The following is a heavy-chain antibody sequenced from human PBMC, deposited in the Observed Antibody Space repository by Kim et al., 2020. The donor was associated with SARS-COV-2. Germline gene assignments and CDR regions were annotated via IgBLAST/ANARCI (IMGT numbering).Heavy chain of an antibody. CDR2: ISYDGSNK. D-gene: IGHD3-10*01. CDR1: GFTFSSYG. V-gene: IGHV3-30*18. Sequence: GGSLRLSCAASGFTFSSYGMHWVRQAPGKGLEWVAVISYDGSNKYYADSVKGRFTISRDNSKNTLYLQMNSLRAEDTAVYYCAKESGSGSYYAWCYYYYGMDVWGQGTTVTVSS. J-gene: IGHJ6*02. CDR3: AKESGSGSYYAWCYYYYGMDV.